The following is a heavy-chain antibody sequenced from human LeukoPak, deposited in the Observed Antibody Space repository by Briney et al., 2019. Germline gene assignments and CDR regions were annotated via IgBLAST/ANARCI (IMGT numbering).Heavy chain of an antibody. CDR2: IYHSGST. V-gene: IGHV4-38-2*02. CDR3: ARWGDLFDY. J-gene: IGHJ4*02. Sequence: SETLSLTCTVSGYSISSGYYWGWIRQPPGKGLEWIGSIYHSGSTYYNPSLKSRVTISVDTSKNQFSLKLSSVTAADTAVYYCARWGDLFDYWGQGTLVTVSS. D-gene: IGHD3-16*01. CDR1: GYSISSGYY.